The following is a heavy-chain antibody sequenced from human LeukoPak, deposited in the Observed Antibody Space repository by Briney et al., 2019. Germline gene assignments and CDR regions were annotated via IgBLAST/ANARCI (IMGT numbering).Heavy chain of an antibody. J-gene: IGHJ4*02. CDR1: GFAFSRYA. CDR3: AREGSIVPHQDLDC. D-gene: IGHD2-8*01. CDR2: VSGSGEST. V-gene: IGHV3-23*01. Sequence: GGSLRLSCEASGFAFSRYAMSWVRHPPGRGLEWVSSVSGSGESTFYAASVKRRFTISRDNSKNTVYLQMNSLRAEDTAVYYCAREGSIVPHQDLDCWGQGTLVTVSS.